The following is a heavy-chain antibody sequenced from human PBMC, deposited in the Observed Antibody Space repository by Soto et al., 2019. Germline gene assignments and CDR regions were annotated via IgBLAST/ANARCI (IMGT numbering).Heavy chain of an antibody. J-gene: IGHJ3*02. CDR1: GGTFSSYT. V-gene: IGHV1-69*02. D-gene: IGHD6-13*01. CDR3: ARGSAAAGTDAFDI. CDR2: IIPILGIA. Sequence: QVQLVQSGAEVKKPGSSVKVSCKASGGTFSSYTISWVRQAPGQGLEWMGRIIPILGIANYAQKFQGRVTXXAXKXXSTAYMELSSLRSEDTAVYYCARGSAAAGTDAFDIWGQGTMVTVSS.